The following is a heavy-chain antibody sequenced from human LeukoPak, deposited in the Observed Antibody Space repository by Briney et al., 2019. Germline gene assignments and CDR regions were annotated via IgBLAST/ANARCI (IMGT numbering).Heavy chain of an antibody. D-gene: IGHD3-16*01. V-gene: IGHV3-7*01. CDR1: GFTFSSYW. Sequence: GGSLRLSCAATGFTFSSYWMTWVRQAPGRGLEWVASIKQDGSEKYYVDSVKGRFTISRDNAKNSLYLQMNSLRAEDTAVYYCARDRTFASWGQGTLVTVSS. CDR2: IKQDGSEK. CDR3: ARDRTFAS. J-gene: IGHJ4*02.